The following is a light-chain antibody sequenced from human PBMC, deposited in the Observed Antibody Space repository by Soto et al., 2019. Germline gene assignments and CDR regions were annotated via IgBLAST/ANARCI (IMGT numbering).Light chain of an antibody. V-gene: IGKV4-1*01. CDR1: QSVLYNFNNKNN. CDR3: QQYYNNPPS. CDR2: WAS. Sequence: DIVMTQSPDSLAVSLGERATINCKSSQSVLYNFNNKNNLAWYQQKPGQPPTLLIYWASTRQSGVPDRFSGSGSGTDFTLTISTLQAEEVAVYDCQQYYNNPPSFGGGTKVEIK. J-gene: IGKJ4*01.